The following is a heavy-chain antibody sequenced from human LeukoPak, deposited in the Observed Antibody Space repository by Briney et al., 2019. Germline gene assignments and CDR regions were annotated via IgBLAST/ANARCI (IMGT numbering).Heavy chain of an antibody. Sequence: GASVKVSCKASGYIFTDYAIHWLRQAPGQRPEWMGWMNAANGNTKYSQKFQGRITLIRDTSAATAYMELSSLRHDDLAVYYCARGRGTSGSNRDFYFYYYMDVWGKGTTVTVSS. CDR1: GYIFTDYA. V-gene: IGHV1-3*01. J-gene: IGHJ6*03. CDR2: MNAANGNT. D-gene: IGHD2-15*01. CDR3: ARGRGTSGSNRDFYFYYYMDV.